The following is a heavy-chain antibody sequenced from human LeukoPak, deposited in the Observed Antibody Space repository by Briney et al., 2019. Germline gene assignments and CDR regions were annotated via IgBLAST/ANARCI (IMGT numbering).Heavy chain of an antibody. CDR3: ARDSVYDSSGYDAFDI. D-gene: IGHD3-22*01. V-gene: IGHV4-59*01. Sequence: SETLSLTCTVSGGSISSYYWSWIRQPPGKGLEWIGYIYYSGSTNYNPSLKSRVTISVDTSKNQFSLKLSSVTAADTAVYYCARDSVYDSSGYDAFDIWGQGTMVTVSS. CDR1: GGSISSYY. CDR2: IYYSGST. J-gene: IGHJ3*02.